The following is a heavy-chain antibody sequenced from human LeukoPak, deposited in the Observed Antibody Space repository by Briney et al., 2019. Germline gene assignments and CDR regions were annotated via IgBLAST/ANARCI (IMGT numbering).Heavy chain of an antibody. CDR3: AKRAYSGSYYAAFDS. Sequence: GGTLRLSCAASGFSFTSYAMSWVRQAPGKGLEWVSGMSAGGGGNTYYADSVKGRFTISRDNSRSMLYLQVNSLRVEDTAIYYCAKRAYSGSYYAAFDSWGQGTLVTVSS. V-gene: IGHV3-23*01. CDR2: MSAGGGGNT. CDR1: GFSFTSYA. D-gene: IGHD1-26*01. J-gene: IGHJ4*02.